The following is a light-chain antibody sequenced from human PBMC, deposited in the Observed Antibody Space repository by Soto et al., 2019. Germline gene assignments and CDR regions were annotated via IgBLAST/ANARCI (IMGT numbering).Light chain of an antibody. J-gene: IGKJ1*01. Sequence: DIQMTQSPSTLSASVGDRVTITCRASQSISTWLAWYQHKPGKAPKLLIHKASTLESGVPSRFSGSGSGTEFTLTISSLQPDDFATYYCQQYNGYPWTFGQGTKVDIK. V-gene: IGKV1-5*03. CDR1: QSISTW. CDR3: QQYNGYPWT. CDR2: KAS.